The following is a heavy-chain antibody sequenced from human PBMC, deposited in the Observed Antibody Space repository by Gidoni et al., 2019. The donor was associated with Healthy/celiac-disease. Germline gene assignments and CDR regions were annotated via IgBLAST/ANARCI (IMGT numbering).Heavy chain of an antibody. CDR3: ARAVYYYDSSGYYFFDY. CDR2: ISSSSSYI. CDR1: GFTFSSYS. Sequence: EVQLVESGGGLVKPGGSLRLSCAASGFTFSSYSMNWVRQAPGKGLEWVSSISSSSSYIYYADSVKGRFTISRDNAKNSLYLQMNSLRAEDTAVYYCARAVYYYDSSGYYFFDYWGQGTLVTVSS. D-gene: IGHD3-22*01. J-gene: IGHJ4*02. V-gene: IGHV3-21*01.